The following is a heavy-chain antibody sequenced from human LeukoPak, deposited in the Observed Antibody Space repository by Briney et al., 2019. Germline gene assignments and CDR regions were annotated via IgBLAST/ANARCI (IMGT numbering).Heavy chain of an antibody. J-gene: IGHJ5*02. Sequence: GGSLRLSCAASGFTFDDYAMHWVRQAPGKGLEWVSLISGDGGSTYYADSVKGRFTISRDNSKNSLYLQMNSLRTEDTALYYCAKDISNYDFWSGFYTWGQGTLVTVSS. CDR1: GFTFDDYA. D-gene: IGHD3-3*01. CDR3: AKDISNYDFWSGFYT. V-gene: IGHV3-43*02. CDR2: ISGDGGST.